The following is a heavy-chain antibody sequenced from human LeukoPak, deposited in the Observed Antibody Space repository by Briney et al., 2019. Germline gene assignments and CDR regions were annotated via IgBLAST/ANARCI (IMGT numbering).Heavy chain of an antibody. CDR3: ATFYYDSSGYGGYYFDY. J-gene: IGHJ4*02. CDR2: ITNSSSYI. D-gene: IGHD3-22*01. Sequence: PGGSLRLPCAASGFTLSSYSMNWVPQAPGKGLEGVSSITNSSSYIYYADSVKSRFTISRDKAKNSLYLQMNSLRAEDTAVYYCATFYYDSSGYGGYYFDYWGQGTLVTVSS. CDR1: GFTLSSYS. V-gene: IGHV3-21*01.